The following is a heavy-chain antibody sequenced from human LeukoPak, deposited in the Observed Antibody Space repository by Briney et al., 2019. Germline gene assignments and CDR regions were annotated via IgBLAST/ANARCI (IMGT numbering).Heavy chain of an antibody. J-gene: IGHJ4*02. CDR2: IKQDGSTK. V-gene: IGHV3-7*01. Sequence: GRSLRLSCAASGFTFTNSWMAWVRQAPGKGLEWVANIKQDGSTKHYADSLKGRFTISRDNPKNSLYLQMNSLRADDTAVYYCARDTDGSLDYWGQGILVTVAS. CDR3: ARDTDGSLDY. CDR1: GFTFTNSW. D-gene: IGHD1-26*01.